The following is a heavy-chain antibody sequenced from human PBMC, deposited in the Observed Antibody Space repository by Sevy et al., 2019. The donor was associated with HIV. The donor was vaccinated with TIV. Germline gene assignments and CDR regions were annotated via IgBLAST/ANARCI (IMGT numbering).Heavy chain of an antibody. V-gene: IGHV4-39*01. J-gene: IGHJ3*02. CDR2: IYYSGST. CDR3: ARHERSSGYPDAFDI. Sequence: LSLTSTVSGCSISSSIYYWGWIRQPPGKGLEWIGSIYYSGSTYYNPSLKSRVTISVDPSKNPFSLKLSSVTAAETAVYYCARHERSSGYPDAFDIWGQGTMVTVSS. D-gene: IGHD3-22*01. CDR1: GCSISSSIYY.